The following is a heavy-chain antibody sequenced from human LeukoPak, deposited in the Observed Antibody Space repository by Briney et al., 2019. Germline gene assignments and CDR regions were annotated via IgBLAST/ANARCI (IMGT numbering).Heavy chain of an antibody. Sequence: SETLSLTCTVSGGSISSSSYYWGWIRQPPGKGLEWIGSIYYSGSTYYNPSLKSRVTISVDTSKNQFSLKLSSVTAADTAVYYCARDPPSTEYDSAPTGYYGMDVWGQGTTVTVSS. CDR3: ARDPPSTEYDSAPTGYYGMDV. CDR2: IYYSGST. J-gene: IGHJ6*02. CDR1: GGSISSSSYY. D-gene: IGHD2-8*02. V-gene: IGHV4-39*07.